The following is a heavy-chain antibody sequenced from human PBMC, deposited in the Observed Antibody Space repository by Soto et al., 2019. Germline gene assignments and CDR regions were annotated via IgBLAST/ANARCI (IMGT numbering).Heavy chain of an antibody. V-gene: IGHV3-48*02. D-gene: IGHD6-19*01. CDR1: GFTFSTDS. CDR3: ARFFASGFDY. J-gene: IGHJ4*02. Sequence: EVQLVESGGDLVQPGGSLRLSCVASGFTFSTDSMNWVRQAPGKGLEWVTHISTSGATRYYADSVKGRFTISRDNAKISLYLQMDSLRNEDTAVYYCARFFASGFDYWGQGTLVTVSS. CDR2: ISTSGATR.